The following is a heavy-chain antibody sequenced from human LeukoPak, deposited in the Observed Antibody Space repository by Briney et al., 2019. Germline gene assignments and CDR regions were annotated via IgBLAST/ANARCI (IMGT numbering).Heavy chain of an antibody. V-gene: IGHV3-21*01. CDR1: GVTFSSYS. Sequence: GGSLRLSCADSGVTFSSYSMNWVRQAPGQGLEWVSSISSSSSYISYEDSVKGRFTISRDNAKNSLYLQMNSLRAEDTAVYYCARGEMATTTEYYFDYWGQGTLVTVSS. J-gene: IGHJ4*02. CDR3: ARGEMATTTEYYFDY. CDR2: ISSSSSYI. D-gene: IGHD5-24*01.